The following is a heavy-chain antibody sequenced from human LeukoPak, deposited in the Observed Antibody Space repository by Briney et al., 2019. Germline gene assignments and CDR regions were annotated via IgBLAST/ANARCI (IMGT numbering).Heavy chain of an antibody. J-gene: IGHJ5*02. V-gene: IGHV4-59*08. Sequence: SETLSLTCAVYGGSFSGHYWSWIRQPPGKGLEWIGYIYYSGSTNYNPSLKSRVTISVDTSKNQFSLKLSSVTAADTAVYYCARHRTYYYDSSGYSGWFDPWGQGTLVTVSS. CDR1: GGSFSGHY. D-gene: IGHD3-22*01. CDR2: IYYSGST. CDR3: ARHRTYYYDSSGYSGWFDP.